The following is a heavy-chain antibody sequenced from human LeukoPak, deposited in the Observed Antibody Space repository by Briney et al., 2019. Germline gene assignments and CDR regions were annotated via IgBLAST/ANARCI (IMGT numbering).Heavy chain of an antibody. Sequence: ASVKVSCKASGYTFTGYYMHWVRQAPGQGLEWMGRIKPNSGGTNYAQKFQGRFTMTRDTSISTAYMELSRLRSDDTAVYYCASVLRIATAIVFCYHWLDPGPQKTLLTVSS. D-gene: IGHD3-3*01. J-gene: IGHJ5*02. CDR3: ASVLRIATAIVFCYHWLDP. CDR2: IKPNSGGT. CDR1: GYTFTGYY. V-gene: IGHV1-2*06.